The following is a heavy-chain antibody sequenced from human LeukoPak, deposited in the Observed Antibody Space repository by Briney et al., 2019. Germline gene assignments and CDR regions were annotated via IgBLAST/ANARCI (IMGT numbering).Heavy chain of an antibody. CDR1: GVTFSSYW. CDR2: IKQDGSEK. J-gene: IGHJ6*02. CDR3: ARDGSAPIAAHPLGV. D-gene: IGHD6-13*01. V-gene: IGHV3-7*01. Sequence: GGSLRLSCAASGVTFSSYWMSWVRQAPGKGLEWVANIKQDGSEKYYVDSVKGRFTISRDNAKNSLYLQMNSLRAEDTAVYYCARDGSAPIAAHPLGVWGQGTTVTVSS.